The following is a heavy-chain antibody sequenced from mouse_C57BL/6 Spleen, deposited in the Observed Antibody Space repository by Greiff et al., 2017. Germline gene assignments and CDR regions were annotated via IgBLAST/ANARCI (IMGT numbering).Heavy chain of an antibody. V-gene: IGHV5-16*01. CDR2: INYDGSST. D-gene: IGHD1-2*01. CDR3: ARDRLHWYFDV. CDR1: GFTFSDYY. J-gene: IGHJ1*03. Sequence: EVKLVESEGGLVQPGSSMKLSCTASGFTFSDYYMAWVRQVPEKGLEWVANINYDGSSTYYLDSLKSRFIISRDNAKNILYLQMSSLKSEDTATYYCARDRLHWYFDVWAQGPRSPSPQ.